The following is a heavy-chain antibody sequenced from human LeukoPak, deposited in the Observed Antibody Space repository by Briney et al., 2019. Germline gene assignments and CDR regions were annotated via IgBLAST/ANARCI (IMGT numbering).Heavy chain of an antibody. CDR2: IYASGSN. CDR1: GGSVNSYY. V-gene: IGHV4-4*07. CDR3: ARMVPAGTHNY. J-gene: IGHJ4*02. D-gene: IGHD2-2*01. Sequence: SETLSLTCTVSGGSVNSYYWSWIRQPAGKGLEWIGHIYASGSNDYNPSLKCRVTMSLDMAKNQFSLRVTSVTAADTAVYFCARMVPAGTHNYWGQGLLVTVSS.